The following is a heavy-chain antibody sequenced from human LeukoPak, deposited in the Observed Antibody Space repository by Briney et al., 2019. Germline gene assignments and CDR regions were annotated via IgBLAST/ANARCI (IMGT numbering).Heavy chain of an antibody. D-gene: IGHD3-22*01. CDR3: ARGARGDYYDSSGPPDY. V-gene: IGHV3-21*01. J-gene: IGHJ4*02. CDR1: GSTFSSYS. Sequence: GGSLRLSCAASGSTFSSYSMNWVRQAPGKGLEWVSSISFSGSYIYYADSVKGRFTISRDNAKNSLYLQMNSLRAEDTAVYYCARGARGDYYDSSGPPDYWGQGTLVTVSS. CDR2: ISFSGSYI.